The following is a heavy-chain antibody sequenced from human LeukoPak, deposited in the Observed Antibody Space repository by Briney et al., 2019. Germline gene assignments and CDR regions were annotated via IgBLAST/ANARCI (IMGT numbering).Heavy chain of an antibody. J-gene: IGHJ4*02. CDR2: IWYDGSNK. V-gene: IGHV3-33*01. CDR1: GFTFSSYG. Sequence: GGSLRLSCAASGFTFSSYGMHWVRQAPGKGLEWVAVIWYDGSNKCYADSVKGRFTTSRDNSKNTLYLQMNSLRAEDTAVYYCARDERYSSSYDYWGQGTLVTVSS. D-gene: IGHD6-13*01. CDR3: ARDERYSSSYDY.